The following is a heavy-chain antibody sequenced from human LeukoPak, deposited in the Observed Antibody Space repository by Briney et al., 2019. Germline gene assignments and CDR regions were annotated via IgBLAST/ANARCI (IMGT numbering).Heavy chain of an antibody. Sequence: SVKVSCKASGGTFSSYAISWVRQPPGQGLEWMGGIIPIFGTANYAQKFQGRVTITADESTSTAYMELSSLRSEDTAVYYCASVHYYDSSGYYFDYWGQGTLVTVSS. J-gene: IGHJ4*02. CDR3: ASVHYYDSSGYYFDY. V-gene: IGHV1-69*01. D-gene: IGHD3-22*01. CDR1: GGTFSSYA. CDR2: IIPIFGTA.